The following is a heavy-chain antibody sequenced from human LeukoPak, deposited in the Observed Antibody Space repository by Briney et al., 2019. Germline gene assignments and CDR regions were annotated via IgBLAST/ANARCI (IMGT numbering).Heavy chain of an antibody. CDR3: AKEMSNIVLVVAGHHAFDI. V-gene: IGHV3-23*01. D-gene: IGHD2-15*01. CDR2: TSGSGGST. CDR1: GFTFSSYA. Sequence: GESLRLSCAASGFTFSSYAMSWVRQAPGKGLEWVSATSGSGGSTYYADSVKGRFTISRDNSKKTLYLQMNSLRAEDTAVYYCAKEMSNIVLVVAGHHAFDIWGQGTMVTVSS. J-gene: IGHJ3*02.